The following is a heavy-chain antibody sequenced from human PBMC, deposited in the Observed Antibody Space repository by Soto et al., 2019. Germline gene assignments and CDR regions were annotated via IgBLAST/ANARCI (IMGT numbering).Heavy chain of an antibody. J-gene: IGHJ5*02. Sequence: PSETLSLTCTVSGASISGFYWSWIRKSAGKGLEWIGRIYATGTTDYNPSLKGRVMMSVDTSKKQFSLKLRSVTAADTAVYYCVRDGTKTLRDWFDPWGQG. CDR3: VRDGTKTLRDWFDP. D-gene: IGHD1-1*01. CDR1: GASISGFY. V-gene: IGHV4-4*07. CDR2: IYATGTT.